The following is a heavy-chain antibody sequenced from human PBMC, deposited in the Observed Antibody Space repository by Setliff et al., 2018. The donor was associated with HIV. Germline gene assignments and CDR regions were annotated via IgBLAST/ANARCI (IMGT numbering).Heavy chain of an antibody. J-gene: IGHJ6*03. CDR3: ARHRIAARRPPYYYMDV. D-gene: IGHD6-6*01. CDR2: IYTTGST. Sequence: SETLSLTCTVSGGSISSGPYYWSWIRQPAGKGLEWIGHIYTTGSTNYNPSLKSRVTISVDTSKSHFSLKVSSVTAADTAVYYCARHRIAARRPPYYYMDVWGKGTTVTVSS. CDR1: GGSISSGPYY. V-gene: IGHV4-61*09.